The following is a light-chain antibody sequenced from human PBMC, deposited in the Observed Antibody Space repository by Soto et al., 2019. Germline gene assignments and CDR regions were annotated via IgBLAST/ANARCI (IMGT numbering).Light chain of an antibody. CDR1: SSDVGSYNL. J-gene: IGLJ1*01. CDR2: EVS. Sequence: QSVLIQPASGSGSPGQSITISCTGTSSDVGSYNLVSWYQQHLGKAPKLMIYEVSKRPSGVSNRFSGSKSGNTASLTISGLQAEDEADYYCCSYAGSNTFAYVFGTGTKVTV. CDR3: CSYAGSNTFAYV. V-gene: IGLV2-23*02.